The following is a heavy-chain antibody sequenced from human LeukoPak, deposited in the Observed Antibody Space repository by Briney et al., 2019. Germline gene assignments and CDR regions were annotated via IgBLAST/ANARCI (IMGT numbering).Heavy chain of an antibody. CDR3: VGDYRKLED. CDR2: IKQDGRDK. V-gene: IGHV3-7*01. J-gene: IGHJ4*02. D-gene: IGHD1-1*01. CDR1: GFTFSSYL. Sequence: GGSLRLSCAASGFTFSSYLMSWVRQAPGKGLEWVAYIKQDGRDKYYVDSVKGRFTISRDNAKNSLCLQMNSLRAEDTAVYYCVGDYRKLEDWGQGTLVTVSS.